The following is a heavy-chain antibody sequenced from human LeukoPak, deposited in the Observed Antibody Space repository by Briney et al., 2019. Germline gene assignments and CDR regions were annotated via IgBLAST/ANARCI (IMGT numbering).Heavy chain of an antibody. CDR1: GYSFTNYA. CDR3: ARGVLDSLGVSSGFDI. CDR2: IHPSTGNP. J-gene: IGHJ3*02. D-gene: IGHD3-16*01. V-gene: IGHV7-4-1*02. Sequence: ASVKVSCKASGYSFTNYAMNWVRQAPGQGLEWMGWIHPSTGNPTYAQGFTGRFVFSLDTSVSTAYLQISSLKAEDTAVYYCARGVLDSLGVSSGFDIWGQGTMVTVSS.